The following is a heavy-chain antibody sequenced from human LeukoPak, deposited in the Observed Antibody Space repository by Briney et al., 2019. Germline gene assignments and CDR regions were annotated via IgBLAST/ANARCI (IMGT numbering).Heavy chain of an antibody. Sequence: KPGGSLRLSCAGSGFTFSDYYMSWIRQAPGKGLEWVSYISSSGSTIYYADSVKGRFTISRDNAKNSLYLQMNNLRAEDSAVYYCARGKEVVSADGNWFDPWGQGTLVIVSS. V-gene: IGHV3-11*04. J-gene: IGHJ5*02. D-gene: IGHD2-2*01. CDR1: GFTFSDYY. CDR3: ARGKEVVSADGNWFDP. CDR2: ISSSGSTI.